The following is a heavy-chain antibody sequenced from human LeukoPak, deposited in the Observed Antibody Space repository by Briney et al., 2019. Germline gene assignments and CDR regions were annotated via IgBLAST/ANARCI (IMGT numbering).Heavy chain of an antibody. CDR3: ARRYCSGGSCRGWYFDL. J-gene: IGHJ2*01. CDR2: IYYSGST. V-gene: IGHV4-61*05. Sequence: SETLSLTCTVSGGSISSSPYYWSWIRQPPGKGLEWIGYIYYSGSTNYNPSLKSRVTISVDTSKNQFSLKLSSVTAADTAVYYCARRYCSGGSCRGWYFDLWGRGTLVTVSS. D-gene: IGHD2-15*01. CDR1: GGSISSSPYY.